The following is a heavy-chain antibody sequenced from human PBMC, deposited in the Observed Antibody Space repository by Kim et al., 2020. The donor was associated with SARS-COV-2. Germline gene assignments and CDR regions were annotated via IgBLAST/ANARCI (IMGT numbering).Heavy chain of an antibody. J-gene: IGHJ5*02. Sequence: SETLSLTCAVYGGSFSGYYWSWIRQPPGKGLEWIGEINHSGSTNYNPSLKSRVTISVDTSKNQFSLKLSSVTAADTAVYYCARSNYDFWSGRRLDPWGQGTLVTVSS. CDR2: INHSGST. CDR1: GGSFSGYY. D-gene: IGHD3-3*01. V-gene: IGHV4-34*01. CDR3: ARSNYDFWSGRRLDP.